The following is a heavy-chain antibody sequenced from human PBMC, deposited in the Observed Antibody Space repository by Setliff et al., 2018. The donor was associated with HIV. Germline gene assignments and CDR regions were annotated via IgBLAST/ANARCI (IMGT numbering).Heavy chain of an antibody. Sequence: ASVKVSCKTSGYTSTNYYVNWVRQAPGQGLEWMGIINCENGDTTYAQNFKDRVTVTRDTSTSTVYMDLSSLRPEDTAVYYCARETQTGTGSYLNWGQGTLVTVS. CDR3: ARETQTGTGSYLN. CDR2: INCENGDT. J-gene: IGHJ4*02. D-gene: IGHD3-10*01. CDR1: GYTSTNYY. V-gene: IGHV1-46*01.